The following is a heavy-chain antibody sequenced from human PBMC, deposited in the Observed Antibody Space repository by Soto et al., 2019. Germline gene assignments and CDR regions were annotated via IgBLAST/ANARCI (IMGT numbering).Heavy chain of an antibody. CDR2: IKQDGSEK. J-gene: IGHJ6*02. CDR1: GFTFSSYW. V-gene: IGHV3-7*01. CDR3: ARDASFPAAGAKQLWLPYYYYGMDV. Sequence: EVQLVESGGGLVQPGGSLRLSCAASGFTFSSYWMSWVRQAPGKGLEWVANIKQDGSEKYYVDSVKGRFTISRDNAKNSLYLQMNSLRAEDTAVYYCARDASFPAAGAKQLWLPYYYYGMDVWGQGTTVTVSS. D-gene: IGHD5-18*01.